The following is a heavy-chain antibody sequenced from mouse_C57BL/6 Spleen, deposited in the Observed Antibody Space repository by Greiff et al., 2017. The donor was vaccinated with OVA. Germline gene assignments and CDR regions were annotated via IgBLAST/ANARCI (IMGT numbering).Heavy chain of an antibody. CDR3: ARRGDYDPFAY. D-gene: IGHD2-4*01. CDR2: IYPSDSET. V-gene: IGHV1-61*01. CDR1: GYTFTSYW. Sequence: QVQLQQPGAELVRPGSSVKLSCKASGYTFTSYWMDWVKQRPGQGLEWIGNIYPSDSETHYNQKFKDKATLTVDKSSSTAYMQLISLTSEDSAVYYCARRGDYDPFAYWGQGTLVTVSA. J-gene: IGHJ3*01.